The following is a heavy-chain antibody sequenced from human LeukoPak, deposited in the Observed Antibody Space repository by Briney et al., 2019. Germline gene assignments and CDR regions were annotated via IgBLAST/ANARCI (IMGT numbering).Heavy chain of an antibody. CDR1: GFTFSDYN. CDR2: ISRSGSTK. J-gene: IGHJ2*01. CDR3: ARTRVPGVWYFDL. Sequence: GGSLRLSCAASGFTFSDYNMRWIRQAPGKGLEWVSSISRSGSTKYYADSVKGRFTISRDNAKKSLSLQMNSLRAEDTAVYYCARTRVPGVWYFDLWGRGTLVTVSS. D-gene: IGHD1-1*01. V-gene: IGHV3-11*04.